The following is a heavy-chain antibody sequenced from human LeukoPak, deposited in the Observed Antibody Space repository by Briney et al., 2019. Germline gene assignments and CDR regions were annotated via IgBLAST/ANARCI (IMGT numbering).Heavy chain of an antibody. CDR1: GFTFDDYG. J-gene: IGHJ4*02. V-gene: IGHV3-20*04. CDR2: INWNGDST. D-gene: IGHD4-17*01. Sequence: GGSLRLSCAASGFTFDDYGMSWVRQAPGKGPEWVSGINWNGDSTGYADSVKGRFTISRDNAKNSLYLQMNSLRAEDTALYYCARDLVTTLFDYWGQGTLVTVSS. CDR3: ARDLVTTLFDY.